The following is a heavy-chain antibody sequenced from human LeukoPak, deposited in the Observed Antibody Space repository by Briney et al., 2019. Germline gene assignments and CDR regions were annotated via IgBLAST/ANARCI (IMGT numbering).Heavy chain of an antibody. D-gene: IGHD1-26*01. CDR3: AKRRGSNSFYFDY. Sequence: GGSLRLSCAASGFTFNNYAMNWVRQAPGKGLEWVSGISDSGGTTDYADSVKGRFTISRDNSKNTLYLQMNSLRAEDTAVYYCAKRRGSNSFYFDYWGQGTLVTVSS. CDR1: GFTFNNYA. CDR2: ISDSGGTT. V-gene: IGHV3-23*01. J-gene: IGHJ4*02.